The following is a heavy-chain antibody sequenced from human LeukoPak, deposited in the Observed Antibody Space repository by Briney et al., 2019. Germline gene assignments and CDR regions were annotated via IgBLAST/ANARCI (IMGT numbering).Heavy chain of an antibody. D-gene: IGHD3-22*01. CDR2: ISSSGSTI. CDR1: GFTFSNYE. V-gene: IGHV3-48*03. CDR3: AKSGRGDSSGYAH. J-gene: IGHJ4*02. Sequence: GGSLRLSCAASGFTFSNYEMNWVCQAPGKGLEWVSYISSSGSTIYYADSVKGRFTISRDNSKNTLYLQMNSLRAEDTAVYYCAKSGRGDSSGYAHWGQGTLVTVSS.